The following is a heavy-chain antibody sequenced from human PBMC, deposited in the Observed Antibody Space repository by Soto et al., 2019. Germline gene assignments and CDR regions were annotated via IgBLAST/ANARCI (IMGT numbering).Heavy chain of an antibody. J-gene: IGHJ6*03. CDR3: AKVVSAATYYMDV. Sequence: GGSLGLSCAASGFTCSSYAMSWVRQAPGKGLEWVSAISGSGGSTYYADSVKGRFTISRDNSKNTLYLQMNSLRAEDTAVYYCAKVVSAATYYMDVWGKGTTVTVSS. D-gene: IGHD3-22*01. CDR2: ISGSGGST. V-gene: IGHV3-23*01. CDR1: GFTCSSYA.